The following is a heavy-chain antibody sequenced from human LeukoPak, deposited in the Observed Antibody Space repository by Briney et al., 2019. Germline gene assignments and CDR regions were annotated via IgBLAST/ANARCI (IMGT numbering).Heavy chain of an antibody. V-gene: IGHV3-21*01. CDR2: ISSSSSYI. CDR1: GFTFSSYS. Sequence: GGSLRLSCAASGFTFSSYSMNWVRQAPGKGLEWVSSISSSSSYIYYADSVKGRFTISRDNAKNSLYLQMNSLRAEDTAVYYCARVLATFGVAPTPHDAFGIWGQGTMVTVSS. CDR3: ARVLATFGVAPTPHDAFGI. D-gene: IGHD3-3*01. J-gene: IGHJ3*02.